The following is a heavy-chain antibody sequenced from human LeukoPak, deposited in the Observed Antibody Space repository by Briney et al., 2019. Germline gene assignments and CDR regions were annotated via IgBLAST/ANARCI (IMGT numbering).Heavy chain of an antibody. V-gene: IGHV4-38-2*02. CDR2: INHSGST. Sequence: SETLSLTCTVSGYSISSGYYWGRIRQPPGKGLEWIGSINHSGSTNYNPSLKSRVTISVDTSKNQFSLKLSSVTAADTAVYYCARRRWYYDSSGYARRYYYFDYWGQGTLVTVSS. J-gene: IGHJ4*02. CDR3: ARRRWYYDSSGYARRYYYFDY. D-gene: IGHD3-22*01. CDR1: GYSISSGYY.